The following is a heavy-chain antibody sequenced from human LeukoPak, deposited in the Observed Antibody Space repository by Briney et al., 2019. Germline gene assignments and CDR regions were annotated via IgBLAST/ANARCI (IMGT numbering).Heavy chain of an antibody. CDR2: ISYDGSNK. CDR1: GFTFSSYG. J-gene: IGHJ4*02. V-gene: IGHV3-30*03. CDR3: ARDYYDSRVLL. D-gene: IGHD3-22*01. Sequence: SGGSLRLSCATSGFTFSSYGMHWVRQAPGKGLEWVAVISYDGSNKYYADSVKGRFTISRDNSKNTLYLQMNSLRAEDTAVYYCARDYYDSRVLLWGQGTLVTVSS.